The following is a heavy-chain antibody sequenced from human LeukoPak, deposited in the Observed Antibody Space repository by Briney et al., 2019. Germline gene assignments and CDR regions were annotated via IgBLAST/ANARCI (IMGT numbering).Heavy chain of an antibody. J-gene: IGHJ4*02. CDR3: ARHLSSITSSPNY. V-gene: IGHV5-51*01. CDR2: IYPLDSGP. CDR1: GYSFSSYW. Sequence: GESLKISCKGYGYSFSSYWIAWVRQAPGKGLGWIGVIYPLDSGPTYSTSFQGQVTIPDEKPIRTAYLQWSSIEASDTASFYCARHLSSITSSPNYGGAGTLVTVSS. D-gene: IGHD2-2*01.